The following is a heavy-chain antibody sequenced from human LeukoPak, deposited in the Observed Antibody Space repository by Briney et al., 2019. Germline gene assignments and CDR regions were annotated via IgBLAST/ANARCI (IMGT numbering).Heavy chain of an antibody. CDR3: ARGGVRYGSGSYYNQNGKKGEFDY. CDR2: IYYSGST. D-gene: IGHD3-10*01. J-gene: IGHJ4*02. V-gene: IGHV4-59*12. Sequence: SETLSLTCTVSGGSISSYYWSWIRQPPGKGLEWIGYIYYSGSTNYNPSLKSRVTISVDTSKNQFSLKLSSVTAADTAVYYCARGGVRYGSGSYYNQNGKKGEFDYWGQGTLVTVSS. CDR1: GGSISSYY.